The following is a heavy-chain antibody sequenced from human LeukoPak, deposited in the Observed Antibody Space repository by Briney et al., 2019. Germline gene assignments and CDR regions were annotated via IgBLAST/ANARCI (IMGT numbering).Heavy chain of an antibody. CDR2: ISSSSSYI. Sequence: KAGGSLRLSCAASGFTFSSYSMNWVRQAPGKGLEWVSSISSSSSYIYYADSVKGRFTISRDNAKNSLYLQMNSLRAEDTAVYYCARATLNSGLIGYWGQGTLVTVSS. CDR3: ARATLNSGLIGY. D-gene: IGHD6-19*01. V-gene: IGHV3-21*01. CDR1: GFTFSSYS. J-gene: IGHJ4*02.